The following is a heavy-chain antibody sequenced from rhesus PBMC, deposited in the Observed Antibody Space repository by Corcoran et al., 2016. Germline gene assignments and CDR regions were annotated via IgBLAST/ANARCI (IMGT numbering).Heavy chain of an antibody. D-gene: IGHD6-43*01. J-gene: IGHJ4*01. CDR2: IYGSVSST. V-gene: IGHV4-169*02. CDR1: GGSISSSY. Sequence: QLQLQESGPGLVKPSETLSLTCAVSGGSISSSYWSWIRQAPGKGLEWNVYIYGSVSSTNDNPALKSRGTLAGDTSKNQLSLKLSSVTAADTAVYYCASGRAAATVYWGQGVLVTVSS. CDR3: ASGRAAATVY.